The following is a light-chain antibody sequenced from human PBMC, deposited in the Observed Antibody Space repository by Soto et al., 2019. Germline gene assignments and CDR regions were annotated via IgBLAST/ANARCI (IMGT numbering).Light chain of an antibody. CDR3: CSYAGSHVV. Sequence: QSALTQPASVSGSPGQSITISCTGTSSDVGSYNLVSWYQQHPGKAPKLMIYEGSKRPSGVSNRFSGSKSSNTASLTISGLQAEDEADYYCCSYAGSHVVFGGGTKVTVL. V-gene: IGLV2-23*01. CDR1: SSDVGSYNL. J-gene: IGLJ2*01. CDR2: EGS.